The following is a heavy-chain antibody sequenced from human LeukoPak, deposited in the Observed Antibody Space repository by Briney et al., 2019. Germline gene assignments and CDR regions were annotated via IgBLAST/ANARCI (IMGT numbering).Heavy chain of an antibody. Sequence: GGSLRLSCAASGFTVSSNYMSWVRQAPGKGLEWVSVIYSGSSTYYADSVKGRFTISRDNSKNTLYLQMNSLRAEDTAVYYCAREPDGSQDTAMESYWGQGTLVTVSS. CDR1: GFTVSSNY. CDR3: AREPDGSQDTAMESY. D-gene: IGHD5-18*01. V-gene: IGHV3-66*01. CDR2: IYSGSST. J-gene: IGHJ4*02.